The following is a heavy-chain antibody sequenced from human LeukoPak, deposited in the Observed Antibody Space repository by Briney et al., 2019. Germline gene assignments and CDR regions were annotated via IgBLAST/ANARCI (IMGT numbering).Heavy chain of an antibody. CDR2: IYYSGST. V-gene: IGHV4-59*12. J-gene: IGHJ5*02. CDR1: GGSISSYY. D-gene: IGHD3-3*01. CDR3: ARDRGSYDFWSGYYFSDTRAPNNWFDP. Sequence: SETLSLTCTVSGGSISSYYWSWIQQPPGKGLEWIGYIYYSGSTNYNPSLKSRVTISVDTSKNQFSLKLSSVTAADTAVYYCARDRGSYDFWSGYYFSDTRAPNNWFDPWGQGTLVTVSS.